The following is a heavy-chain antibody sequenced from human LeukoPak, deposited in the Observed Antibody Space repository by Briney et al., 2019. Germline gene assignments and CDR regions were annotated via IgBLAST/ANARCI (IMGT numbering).Heavy chain of an antibody. V-gene: IGHV3-21*06. CDR3: ARDRDVPAIGMDV. CDR2: ISSSSSYM. CDR1: GFTFSSYT. J-gene: IGHJ6*02. Sequence: GGSLRLSCAASGFTFSSYTMNWVRQAPGKGLEWVSSISSSSSYMYYADSVKGRFTISRDNAKNSLYLQMNSLRAEDTAVYYCARDRDVPAIGMDVWGQGTAVTVSS.